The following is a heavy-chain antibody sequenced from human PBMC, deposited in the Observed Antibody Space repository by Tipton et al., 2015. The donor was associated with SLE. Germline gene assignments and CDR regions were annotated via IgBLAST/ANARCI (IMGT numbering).Heavy chain of an antibody. J-gene: IGHJ4*02. CDR1: GGSISSYY. CDR3: ARGYCSSGSCQRGYYFDY. Sequence: TLSLTCTVSGGSISSYYWSWIRQPPGKGLEWIGYIYYSGSTNYNPSLKSRITISVDTSKNQFSLKLSSVTAADTAVYHCARGYCSSGSCQRGYYFDYWGQGTLVTVSS. D-gene: IGHD2-15*01. CDR2: IYYSGST. V-gene: IGHV4-59*08.